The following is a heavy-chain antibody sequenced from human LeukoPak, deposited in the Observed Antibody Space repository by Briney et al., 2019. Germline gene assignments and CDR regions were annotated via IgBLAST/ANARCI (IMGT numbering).Heavy chain of an antibody. CDR2: MNPNSGNT. CDR3: ARGLKQWLALYYYYYMDV. V-gene: IGHV1-8*01. J-gene: IGHJ6*03. CDR1: GYTFTSYD. Sequence: ASVKVSCKASGYTFTSYDINWVRQATGQGLEWMGWMNPNSGNTGYAQKFQGRVTMTMNTSISTAYMELSSLRSEDTAVYYCARGLKQWLALYYYYYMDVWGKGTTVTVSS. D-gene: IGHD6-19*01.